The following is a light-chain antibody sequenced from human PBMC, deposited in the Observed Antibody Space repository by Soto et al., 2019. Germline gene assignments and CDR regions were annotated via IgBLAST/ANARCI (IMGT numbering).Light chain of an antibody. CDR2: AAS. CDR1: QGIRNY. Sequence: DIQMTQSPSSLSASVRDRVTITCRASQGIRNYFAWYQQKPGKVPTLLIYAASTLQAGVPTRFSGSGSGTDFPLTISSLQPEDVATYYCQKDDSAPWTFGQGTKVEIK. V-gene: IGKV1-27*01. CDR3: QKDDSAPWT. J-gene: IGKJ1*01.